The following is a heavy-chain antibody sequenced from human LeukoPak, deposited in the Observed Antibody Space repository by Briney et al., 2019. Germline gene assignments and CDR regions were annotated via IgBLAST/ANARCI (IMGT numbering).Heavy chain of an antibody. CDR1: GGTFSSYA. D-gene: IGHD6-13*01. CDR3: ARDGQQLEAPFDY. J-gene: IGHJ4*02. Sequence: ASVKVSCKASGGTFSSYAISWVRQAPGQVLEWMGGIITIFGTANYAQKFQCRVTITADESTCTAYMEVSSLRSEDTAVYYCARDGQQLEAPFDYWGQGTLVTVSS. CDR2: IITIFGTA. V-gene: IGHV1-69*13.